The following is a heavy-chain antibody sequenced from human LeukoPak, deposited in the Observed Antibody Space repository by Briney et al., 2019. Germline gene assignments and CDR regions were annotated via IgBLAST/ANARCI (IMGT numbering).Heavy chain of an antibody. CDR2: ISCDGSNK. V-gene: IGHV3-30*18. D-gene: IGHD3-10*01. CDR1: GFTFSSYG. Sequence: GRSLRLSCAASGFTFSSYGMHWVRQAPGKGLEWVAVISCDGSNKYYADSVKGRFTISRDNSKNTLYLQMNSLRAEDTAVYYCAKLRGQLLWFGDPLLYYGMDVWGKGTTVTVSS. J-gene: IGHJ6*04. CDR3: AKLRGQLLWFGDPLLYYGMDV.